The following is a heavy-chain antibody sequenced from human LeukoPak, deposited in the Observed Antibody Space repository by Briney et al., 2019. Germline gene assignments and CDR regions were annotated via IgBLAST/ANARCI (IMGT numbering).Heavy chain of an antibody. J-gene: IGHJ4*02. V-gene: IGHV3-7*01. CDR2: IKKDGSEK. Sequence: PGGSLRLSCAASGFTFNYYWMSWVRQAPGKGLEWVANIKKDGSEKYYVDSVEGRFTISRDNAQNSLFLQMNSLRAEDTAVYYCARDAWGVDYWGQETLVTVSS. CDR3: ARDAWGVDY. D-gene: IGHD7-27*01. CDR1: GFTFNYYW.